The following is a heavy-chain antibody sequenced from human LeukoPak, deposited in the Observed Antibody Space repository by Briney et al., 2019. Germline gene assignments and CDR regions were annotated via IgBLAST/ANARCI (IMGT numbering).Heavy chain of an antibody. CDR2: ISYDGGNK. J-gene: IGHJ4*02. D-gene: IGHD6-19*01. CDR1: GFTSTSYG. CDR3: ATTEQWLVQGGFDY. V-gene: IGHV3-30*03. Sequence: TGRSLRLSCAASGFTSTSYGMHWVRQAPGKGLEWVAVISYDGGNKYYADSVKSRFTISRDNSKNTLYLQMNSLRAEDTAVFYCATTEQWLVQGGFDYWGQGTLVTVSS.